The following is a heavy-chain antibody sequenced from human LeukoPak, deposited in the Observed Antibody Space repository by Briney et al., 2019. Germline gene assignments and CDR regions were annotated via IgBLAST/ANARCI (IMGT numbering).Heavy chain of an antibody. CDR1: GFTFSSYW. J-gene: IGHJ5*02. CDR3: ARASSSWYGNSNNWFDP. V-gene: IGHV3-7*01. D-gene: IGHD6-13*01. Sequence: GGSLRLSCAASGFTFSSYWMSWVRQAPGKGLEWVANINQDGSEKYYVDSVKGRFTISRDNAKNSLYLQMNSLRAEDTAVYYCARASSSWYGNSNNWFDPWGQGTLVTVSS. CDR2: INQDGSEK.